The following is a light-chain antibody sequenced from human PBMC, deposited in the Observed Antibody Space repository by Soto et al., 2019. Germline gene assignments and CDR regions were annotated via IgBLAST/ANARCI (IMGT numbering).Light chain of an antibody. V-gene: IGKV3-20*01. CDR2: GAS. Sequence: ELVWTQSQGTLSLSPGERATLSCRASQSVRSDYLAWYQQKPGQAPRLHIYGASTRATGIPDRFTGSGSGTDLTLTISRLEPEDFAVYYCQQYGSSPRTFGQGTKVEIK. CDR1: QSVRSDY. J-gene: IGKJ1*01. CDR3: QQYGSSPRT.